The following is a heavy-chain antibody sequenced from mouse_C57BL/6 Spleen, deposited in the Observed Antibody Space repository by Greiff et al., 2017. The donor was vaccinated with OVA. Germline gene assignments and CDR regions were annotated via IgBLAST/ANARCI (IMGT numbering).Heavy chain of an antibody. D-gene: IGHD2-4*01. J-gene: IGHJ2*01. V-gene: IGHV1-80*01. CDR1: GYAFSGYG. Sequence: QVQLQQSGAGLVKPGASVKISCKASGYAFSGYGMNWVRQGPGKGLEWVGQISTGEGTINYTGKVKGKATLTADKSSSTAYMQLSSLTSEDSAVYFCARSGDYDGFDYWGQGTTLTVSS. CDR3: ARSGDYDGFDY. CDR2: ISTGEGTI.